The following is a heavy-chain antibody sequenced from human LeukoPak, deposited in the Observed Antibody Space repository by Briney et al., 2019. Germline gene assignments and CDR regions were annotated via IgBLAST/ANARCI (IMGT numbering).Heavy chain of an antibody. D-gene: IGHD6-13*01. CDR2: LSAGGGST. J-gene: IGHJ3*02. CDR1: GFTLSSYA. CDR3: AKGQQQVAFIDAFYI. Sequence: PGGSLRLSCAASGFTLSSYAMSWVRQAPGKGLEWVSTLSAGGGSTYYADSVKGRFTISRDNSKNTLCLQMKSLRAEDTALYYCAKGQQQVAFIDAFYIWGQGTMVTVSS. V-gene: IGHV3-23*01.